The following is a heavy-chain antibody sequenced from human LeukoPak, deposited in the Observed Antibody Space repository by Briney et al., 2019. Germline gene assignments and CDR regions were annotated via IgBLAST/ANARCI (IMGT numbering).Heavy chain of an antibody. V-gene: IGHV4-39*07. CDR1: GGSISTNDYY. J-gene: IGHJ4*02. Sequence: SETLSLTCTVSGGSISTNDYYWGWIRQPPGKGLEWIGNIYYSGSTYYNPSLKSRVTMSVDTSKDQFSLKLNSVTAADTAVYYCARLPYLTRPFDYWGQGSLVTVSS. D-gene: IGHD1/OR15-1a*01. CDR2: IYYSGST. CDR3: ARLPYLTRPFDY.